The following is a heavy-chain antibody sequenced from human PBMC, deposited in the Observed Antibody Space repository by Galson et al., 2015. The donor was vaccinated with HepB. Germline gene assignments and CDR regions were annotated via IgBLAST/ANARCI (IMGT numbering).Heavy chain of an antibody. J-gene: IGHJ4*02. CDR3: ARELPKTTVTTTSFGY. V-gene: IGHV3-33*01. CDR1: GFTFSSYG. Sequence: SLRLSCAASGFTFSSYGMHWVRQAPGKGLEWVAGIWYDGSEKYYADSVKGRFTISRDNSKNTLYLQTNSLRAEDTAVYYCARELPKTTVTTTSFGYWGQGTLVTVSS. D-gene: IGHD4-17*01. CDR2: IWYDGSEK.